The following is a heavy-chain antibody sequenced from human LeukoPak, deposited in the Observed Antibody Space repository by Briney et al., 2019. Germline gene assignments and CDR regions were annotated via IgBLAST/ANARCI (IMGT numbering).Heavy chain of an antibody. J-gene: IGHJ3*02. CDR2: INHNGNT. Sequence: SETLSLTCTVFYGSFSGSYWTWIRQPPGKGLEWIAEINHNGNTNYNPSLKSRVTISVDTSKDQFSLKLSSVTAADTAVYYCARHGLVAARHAFDIWGQGTMVTVSS. V-gene: IGHV4-34*01. CDR3: ARHGLVAARHAFDI. D-gene: IGHD6-6*01. CDR1: YGSFSGSY.